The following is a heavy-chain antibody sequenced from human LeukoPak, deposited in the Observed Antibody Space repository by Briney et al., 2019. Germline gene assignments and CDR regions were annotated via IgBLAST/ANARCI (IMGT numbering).Heavy chain of an antibody. D-gene: IGHD6-19*01. J-gene: IGHJ4*02. CDR3: ARGKQWLVRTPLDY. CDR1: GGSFSGYY. CDR2: INHSGST. Sequence: PSETLSLTCAAYGGSFSGYYWSWIRQPPGKGLEWIGEINHSGSTNYNPSLKSRVTISVDTSKNQFSLKLSSVTAADTAVYYCARGKQWLVRTPLDYWGQGTLVTVSS. V-gene: IGHV4-34*01.